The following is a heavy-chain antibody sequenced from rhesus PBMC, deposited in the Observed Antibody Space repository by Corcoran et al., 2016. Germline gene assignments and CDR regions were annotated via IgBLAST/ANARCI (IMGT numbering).Heavy chain of an antibody. Sequence: EVQLVESGGGLVQPGGSLRLSCAASGFTFSSYDMSWARQAPGKGLEWVSIIIYMGNTIDYADSVKGRFTISRDNAENSLSLQMSSLRAGDTAVYYCTRDWISVVITTPYGLDSWGQGVVVTVSS. J-gene: IGHJ6*01. V-gene: IGHV3-136*01. D-gene: IGHD3-16*01. CDR1: GFTFSSYD. CDR3: TRDWISVVITTPYGLDS. CDR2: IIYMGNTI.